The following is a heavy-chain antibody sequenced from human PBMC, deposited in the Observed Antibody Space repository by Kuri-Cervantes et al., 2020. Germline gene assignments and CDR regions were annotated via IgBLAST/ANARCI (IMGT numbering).Heavy chain of an antibody. J-gene: IGHJ6*02. CDR3: ARAGGELRIRPYSYYYGMDV. D-gene: IGHD3-16*01. CDR1: GGSISSYY. Sequence: GSLRLSCTVSGGSISSYYWSWIRQPAGKGLEWIGRIYTSGSTNYNPFLKSRVTMSVDTSKNQFSLKLSSVTAADTAVYYCARAGGELRIRPYSYYYGMDVWGQGTTVTVSS. V-gene: IGHV4-4*07. CDR2: IYTSGST.